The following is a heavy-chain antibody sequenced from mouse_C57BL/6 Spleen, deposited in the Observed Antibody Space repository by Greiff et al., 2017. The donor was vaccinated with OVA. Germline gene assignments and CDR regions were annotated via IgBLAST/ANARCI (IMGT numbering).Heavy chain of an antibody. CDR3: ARRDSYYGSPYYFDY. Sequence: VKLLESGPELVRPGVSVKISCKGSGYTFTDYAMHWVKQSHAKSLEWIGVISTYYGDASYNQKFKDKATMTVDKSSSTAYMELARLTSEDSAVYYCARRDSYYGSPYYFDYWGQGTTLTVSS. J-gene: IGHJ2*01. CDR1: GYTFTDYA. V-gene: IGHV1-67*01. CDR2: ISTYYGDA. D-gene: IGHD1-1*01.